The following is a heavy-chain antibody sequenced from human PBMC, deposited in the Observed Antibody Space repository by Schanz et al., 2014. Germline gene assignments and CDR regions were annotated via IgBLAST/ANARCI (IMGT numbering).Heavy chain of an antibody. V-gene: IGHV1-18*04. CDR1: GYTFTSYG. Sequence: QLVQSGSEFRKPGASVKVSCKASGYTFTSYGISWVRQAPGQGPEWMGWISDYNADTKYAQKVQGRVTMTTDTSTTTFYMDLSSLGSEDTAVYYCARGSCSNSGCFDAFDVWGQGTMVTVSS. CDR3: ARGSCSNSGCFDAFDV. CDR2: ISDYNADT. D-gene: IGHD2-2*01. J-gene: IGHJ3*01.